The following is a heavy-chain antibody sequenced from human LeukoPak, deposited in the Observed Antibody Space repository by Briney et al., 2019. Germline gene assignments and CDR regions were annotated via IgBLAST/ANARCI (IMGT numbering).Heavy chain of an antibody. V-gene: IGHV3-30*18. J-gene: IGHJ4*02. CDR2: LSYDGTKT. Sequence: GGSLRLSCAASGFTFRDHYMSWIRQAPGKGLEWVAVLSYDGTKTGYVDSVKGRFTISRGNSRNTVYLQMNSLRADDTAMYYCAKDHQHYYDSSGYLDYWGQGTLVTVSS. D-gene: IGHD3-22*01. CDR3: AKDHQHYYDSSGYLDY. CDR1: GFTFRDHY.